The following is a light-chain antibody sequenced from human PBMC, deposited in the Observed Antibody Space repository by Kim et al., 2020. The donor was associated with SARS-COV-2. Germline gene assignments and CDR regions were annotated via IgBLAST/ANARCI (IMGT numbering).Light chain of an antibody. J-gene: IGLJ1*01. CDR2: YDT. Sequence: SYELTQPPSVSVAPGQTATITCGGDNIEDTRVHWYQQKPGQAPVLVIYYDTDRPSGIPERFSGSNSGHTATLTISRVEAGDEADYYCHAWDRPPGHVFGT. V-gene: IGLV3-21*04. CDR3: HAWDRPPGHV. CDR1: NIEDTR.